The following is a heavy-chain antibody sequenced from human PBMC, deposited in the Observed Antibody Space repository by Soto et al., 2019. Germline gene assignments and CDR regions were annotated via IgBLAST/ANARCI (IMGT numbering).Heavy chain of an antibody. CDR3: ARETSAPGTFREDASDI. CDR2: IVPIFRTA. D-gene: IGHD6-13*01. V-gene: IGHV1-69*12. J-gene: IGHJ3*02. Sequence: QVQLVQSGAEVKKPGSSVKVACKVSGDTFSNYVINWVRQAPGQGLEWMGAIVPIFRTANYAQKFQGRVTITAEEFTITACMELSGLRYEDTATDCCARETSAPGTFREDASDIWGQGTLVTVSS. CDR1: GDTFSNYV.